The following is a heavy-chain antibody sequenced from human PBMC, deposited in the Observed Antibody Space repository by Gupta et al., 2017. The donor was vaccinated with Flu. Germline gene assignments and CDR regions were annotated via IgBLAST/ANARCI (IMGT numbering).Heavy chain of an antibody. Sequence: YIHWVRLAPGQGLEWMGRINPNSGGTKYAQKCQGRVTMTSDTSLTTAYMDLSRLSSDDTAVYFCARVGYCSTTSCYEPFDSWGQGTLVIVSS. J-gene: IGHJ4*02. CDR1: Y. CDR2: INPNSGGT. V-gene: IGHV1-2*06. CDR3: ARVGYCSTTSCYEPFDS. D-gene: IGHD2-2*01.